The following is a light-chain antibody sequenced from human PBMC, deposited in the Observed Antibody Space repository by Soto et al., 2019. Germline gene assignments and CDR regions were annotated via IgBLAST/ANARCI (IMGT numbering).Light chain of an antibody. CDR1: SSDIGAYDY. Sequence: QSALTQPASLSGSPGQSITISCTGTSSDIGAYDYVSWFQQHPGKAPKLMISEVNNRPSGVSNRFSGSKSGNTASLTISGLQAEDEADYYCCSYVGARTYVFGAGTKVTVL. J-gene: IGLJ1*01. CDR3: CSYVGARTYV. CDR2: EVN. V-gene: IGLV2-14*01.